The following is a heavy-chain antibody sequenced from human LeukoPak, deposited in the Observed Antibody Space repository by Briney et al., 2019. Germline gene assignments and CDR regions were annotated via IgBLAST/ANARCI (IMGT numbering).Heavy chain of an antibody. CDR1: GGSISSYY. CDR2: IYTSGST. Sequence: PSETLSLTCTVSGGSISSYYWSWIRQPAGKGLEWIGRIYTSGSTNHNPSLKSRVTMSVDTSKNQFSLKLSSVTAADTAVYYCARERIAAAGKGATDYWGQGTLVTVSS. CDR3: ARERIAAAGKGATDY. V-gene: IGHV4-4*07. D-gene: IGHD6-13*01. J-gene: IGHJ4*02.